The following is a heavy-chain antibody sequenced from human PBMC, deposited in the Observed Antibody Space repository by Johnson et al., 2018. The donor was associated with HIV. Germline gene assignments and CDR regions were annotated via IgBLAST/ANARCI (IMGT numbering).Heavy chain of an antibody. Sequence: QVHLVESGGGVVQPGRSLRLSCAASGFTFSSYAMHWVRQAPGKGLEWVAVISYDGSDKYYADSVKGRFTISRDNSKNTLYLQMDSLRAEDTAVYYCTTGLMSAFDMWGQGTMVTVSS. CDR1: GFTFSSYA. V-gene: IGHV3-30*04. CDR2: ISYDGSDK. CDR3: TTGLMSAFDM. J-gene: IGHJ3*02. D-gene: IGHD3-16*01.